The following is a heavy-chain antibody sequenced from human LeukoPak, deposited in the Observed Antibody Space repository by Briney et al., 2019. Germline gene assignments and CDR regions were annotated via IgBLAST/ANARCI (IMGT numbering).Heavy chain of an antibody. CDR2: INEDGGDK. Sequence: GGSLRLSCAASGFTFSTYWMTWVRQAPGKGLEWVASINEDGGDKYYADSLKGRFTISRDNAKNSLYLQMNSLRAEDTAVYYCARDTYRFDDYWGQGTLVTVSS. CDR1: GFTFSTYW. CDR3: ARDTYRFDDY. V-gene: IGHV3-7*01. J-gene: IGHJ4*02.